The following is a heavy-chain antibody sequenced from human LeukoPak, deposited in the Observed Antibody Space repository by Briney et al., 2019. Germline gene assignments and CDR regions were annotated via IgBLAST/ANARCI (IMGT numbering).Heavy chain of an antibody. CDR2: INPNSGGT. CDR1: GYTFTGYY. CDR3: AREREELAGAFDI. V-gene: IGHV1-2*02. J-gene: IGHJ3*02. Sequence: ASVKVSCKASGYTFTGYYMHWVRQAPGQGLEWMGWINPNSGGTNYAQKFQGRVTMTRDTSISTAYMELSRLRSDDTAVYYCAREREELAGAFDIWGQGTMVTVSS. D-gene: IGHD1-1*01.